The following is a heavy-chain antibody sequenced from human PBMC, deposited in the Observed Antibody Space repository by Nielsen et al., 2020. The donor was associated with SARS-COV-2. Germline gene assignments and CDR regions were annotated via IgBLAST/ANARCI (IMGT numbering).Heavy chain of an antibody. J-gene: IGHJ4*02. CDR2: ISSSGSTI. CDR3: ASSGWLDY. V-gene: IGHV3-48*03. D-gene: IGHD6-19*01. CDR1: GFTFSSYE. Sequence: GESLKISCAASGFTFSSYEMNWVRQAPGKGLEWVSYISSSGSTIYYADSVKGRFTISRDNAQSSLYLLMNNLRAEDMAVYYCASSGWLDYWGQGTRVTVSS.